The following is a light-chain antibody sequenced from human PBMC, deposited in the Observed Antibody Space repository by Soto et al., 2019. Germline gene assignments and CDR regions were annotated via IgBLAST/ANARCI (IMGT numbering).Light chain of an antibody. V-gene: IGLV2-11*01. CDR1: SIDVGGYNY. CDR2: DVS. J-gene: IGLJ3*02. Sequence: QSALTQPRSVSGSPGQSVTISCTGTSIDVGGYNYVSWYQQHPGKATKLMIYDVSKRPSGVPDRFSGSKSGNTASLTISGLQAEDEADYYCCSYAGSYTWVFGGGTKLIVL. CDR3: CSYAGSYTWV.